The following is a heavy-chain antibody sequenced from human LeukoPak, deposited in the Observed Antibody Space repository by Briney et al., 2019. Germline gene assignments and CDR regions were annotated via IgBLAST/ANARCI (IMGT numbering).Heavy chain of an antibody. Sequence: GGSLRLSCAASGFTFSTFSMNWVRQAPGKGPEWVSYISSSTTYYADSVKGRFTISRDNAKNSLHLQMNSLRAEDTAVYYCARNDFWSGYYPFDYWGQGTLVTVSS. D-gene: IGHD3-3*01. V-gene: IGHV3-48*04. CDR2: ISSSTT. CDR3: ARNDFWSGYYPFDY. J-gene: IGHJ4*02. CDR1: GFTFSTFS.